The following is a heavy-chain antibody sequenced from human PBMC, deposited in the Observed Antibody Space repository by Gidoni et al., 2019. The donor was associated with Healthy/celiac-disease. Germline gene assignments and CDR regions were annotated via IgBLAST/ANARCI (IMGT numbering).Heavy chain of an antibody. V-gene: IGHV3-30*18. Sequence: SSYGMHWVRQAPGKGLEWVAVISYDGSNKYYADSVKGRFTISRDNSKNKLYLQMNSLRAEDTAVYYCAKEEGQTGTTNDWGQGTLVTVSS. J-gene: IGHJ4*02. CDR1: SSYG. CDR3: AKEEGQTGTTND. D-gene: IGHD1-7*01. CDR2: ISYDGSNK.